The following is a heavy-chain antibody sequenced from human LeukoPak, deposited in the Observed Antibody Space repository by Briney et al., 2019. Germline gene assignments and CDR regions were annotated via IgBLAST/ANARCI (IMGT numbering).Heavy chain of an antibody. CDR1: GFTVSSNY. CDR3: ARVSSGYYLYYYYYYMDV. CDR2: IYSGGST. J-gene: IGHJ6*03. Sequence: GGSLRLSCAASGFTVSSNYMSWVRQAPGKGLEWVSVIYSGGSTYYADSVKGRFTISRDNSKNTLYLQMNSLRAEDTAVYYCARVSSGYYLYYYYYYMDVWGKGTTVTVSS. D-gene: IGHD3-22*01. V-gene: IGHV3-53*01.